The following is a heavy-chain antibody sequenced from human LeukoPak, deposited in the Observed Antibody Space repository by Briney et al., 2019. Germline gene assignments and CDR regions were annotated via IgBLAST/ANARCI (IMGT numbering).Heavy chain of an antibody. Sequence: SETLSLTCTVSGGTMSRYDWSWIRQPPGQRLEWIGFVHYNGSTSYNPSLQSRVTISIDPSKNQFSLKVTSVTAADTAVYYCARQRREVGLPGVGWFDPWGQGPLVIVSS. CDR1: GGTMSRYD. CDR2: VHYNGST. D-gene: IGHD3-10*01. J-gene: IGHJ5*02. CDR3: ARQRREVGLPGVGWFDP. V-gene: IGHV4-59*08.